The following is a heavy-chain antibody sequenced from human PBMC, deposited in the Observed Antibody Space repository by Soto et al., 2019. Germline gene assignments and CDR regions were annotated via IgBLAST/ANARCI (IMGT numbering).Heavy chain of an antibody. D-gene: IGHD2-2*01. CDR2: IYYSGST. V-gene: IGHV4-39*07. J-gene: IGHJ6*03. CDR1: GGSISSSSYY. CDR3: ARRVVVPIRELWRSQHYYYYYMDV. Sequence: PSETLSLTCTVSGGSISSSSYYWGWIRQPPGKGLEWIGIIYYSGSTNYNPSLKSRVTISVDTSKNQFSLKLSSVTAADTAVYYCARRVVVPIRELWRSQHYYYYYMDVCGKGTTVTVSS.